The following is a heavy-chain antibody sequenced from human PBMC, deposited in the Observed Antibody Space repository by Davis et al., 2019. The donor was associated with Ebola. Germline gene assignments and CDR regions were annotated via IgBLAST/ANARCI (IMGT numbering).Heavy chain of an antibody. J-gene: IGHJ6*02. CDR2: IKQDGSEK. V-gene: IGHV3-7*01. CDR1: GFTFSSYW. D-gene: IGHD6-13*01. Sequence: GESLKISCAASGFTFSSYWMSWVRQAPGKGLEWVANIKQDGSEKYYVDSVKGRFTISRDNAKNSLYLQMNSLRAEDTAVYYCARERRAAGPLPSISYYYYGMDVWGQGTTVTVSS. CDR3: ARERRAAGPLPSISYYYYGMDV.